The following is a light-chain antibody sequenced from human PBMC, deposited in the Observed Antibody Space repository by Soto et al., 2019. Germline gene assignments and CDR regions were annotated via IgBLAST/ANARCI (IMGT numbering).Light chain of an antibody. V-gene: IGKV1-5*01. CDR1: QSISSW. CDR2: DAS. J-gene: IGKJ2*01. CDR3: QQYNSYPVA. Sequence: DIQMPQSPSTLSASVGDRVTITCRASQSISSWLAWYQQKPGKAPKLLIYDASSLESGAPSRFSGSGSGTEFTLTISSLQPDDFATYYCQQYNSYPVAFGQGTKLEIK.